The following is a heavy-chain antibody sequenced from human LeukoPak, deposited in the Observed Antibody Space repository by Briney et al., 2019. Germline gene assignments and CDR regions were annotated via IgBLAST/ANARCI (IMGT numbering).Heavy chain of an antibody. V-gene: IGHV3-33*01. CDR1: GFTFSSYG. J-gene: IGHJ4*02. CDR3: ARGLGYSYGFFDY. D-gene: IGHD5-18*01. CDR2: IWYDGSNK. Sequence: PGGSLRLSCAASGFTFSSYGMHWVRQAPGKGLEWVAVIWYDGSNKYYADSVKGRFTISRDNSKNTLYLQMNSLRAEDTAVYYCARGLGYSYGFFDYWGQGTQVTVSS.